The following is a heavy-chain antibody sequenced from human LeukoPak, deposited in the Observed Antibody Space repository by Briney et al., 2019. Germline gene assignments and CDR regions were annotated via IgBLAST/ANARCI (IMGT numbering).Heavy chain of an antibody. CDR1: GFLVTSNY. CDR3: ARARLGYSYVLDY. CDR2: IYSDGKT. Sequence: GGSLRLSCAASGFLVTSNYMSWVRQAPGKGLEWVSIIYSDGKTYYADSVKGRFTISRDNFKNTLLLQMDSLRVEDTAVYYCARARLGYSYVLDYWGQGTLVTVSS. V-gene: IGHV3-66*01. D-gene: IGHD5-12*01. J-gene: IGHJ4*02.